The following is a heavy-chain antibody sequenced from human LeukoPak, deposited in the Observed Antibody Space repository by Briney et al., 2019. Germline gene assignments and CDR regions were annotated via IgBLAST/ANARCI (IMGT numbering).Heavy chain of an antibody. CDR3: AREAVHDNWFDP. V-gene: IGHV4-39*07. J-gene: IGHJ5*02. CDR2: IYYNGNT. CDR1: GGSIGRSSYY. Sequence: SETPSLTCTVSGGSIGRSSYYWGWIRQPPGRGLEWIGNIYYNGNTNYNPSLKSRVIISVDTSKNQFSLKLSSVTAADTAVYYCAREAVHDNWFDPWGQGTMVTVSS.